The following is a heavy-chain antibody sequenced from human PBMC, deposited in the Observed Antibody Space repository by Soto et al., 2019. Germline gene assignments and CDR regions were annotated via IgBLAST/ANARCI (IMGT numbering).Heavy chain of an antibody. Sequence: QVQLVESGGGVVQPGRSLRPSCAASGFTFRSYGMHWVLEAPGTGLEWVAGIWYDGSDKYYAESVKGGFTISRDNSKNTLYLQMNRLRAEDTAVYYCARWGVGVGPAANYYYYMYVCGKGTTVTVSS. J-gene: IGHJ6*03. V-gene: IGHV3-33*01. D-gene: IGHD2-15*01. CDR3: ARWGVGVGPAANYYYYMYV. CDR1: GFTFRSYG. CDR2: IWYDGSDK.